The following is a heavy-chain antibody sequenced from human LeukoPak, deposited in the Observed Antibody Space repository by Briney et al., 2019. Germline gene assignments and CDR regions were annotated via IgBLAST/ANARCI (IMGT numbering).Heavy chain of an antibody. D-gene: IGHD2-2*01. V-gene: IGHV4-61*05. Sequence: SETPSLTCTVSGGSISTSNYYWGWVRQPPGKGLEWIGYIYYSGSTNYNPSLKSRVTISVDTSKNQFSLKLNSVTAADTAVYYCARTTEDCSSTSCYQYWFDPWGQGTLVTVSS. CDR2: IYYSGST. CDR3: ARTTEDCSSTSCYQYWFDP. J-gene: IGHJ5*02. CDR1: GGSISTSNYY.